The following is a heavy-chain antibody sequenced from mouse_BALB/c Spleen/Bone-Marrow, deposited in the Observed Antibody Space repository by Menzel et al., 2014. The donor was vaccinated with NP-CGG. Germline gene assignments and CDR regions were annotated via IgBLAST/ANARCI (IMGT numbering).Heavy chain of an antibody. CDR1: GFSLTSYG. CDR2: IWAGGST. CDR3: AKDYYGSSYFDY. J-gene: IGHJ2*01. D-gene: IGHD1-1*01. V-gene: IGHV2-9*02. Sequence: VKLQESGPGLVSPSQSLSITCTVSGFSLTSYGVHWVRQPPGKGLEWLGAIWAGGSTNYNSALMSRLSISKDNSKSQVFLKMNSLQTDDTAMYYCAKDYYGSSYFDYWGQGTTLTVSS.